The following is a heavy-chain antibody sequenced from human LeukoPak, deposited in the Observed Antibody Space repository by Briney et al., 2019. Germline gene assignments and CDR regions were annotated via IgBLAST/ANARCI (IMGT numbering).Heavy chain of an antibody. V-gene: IGHV4-61*01. CDR2: IYYSGST. CDR1: GVSVSSGSYY. D-gene: IGHD6-19*01. Sequence: SETLSLTCTVSGVSVSSGSYYWSWIRQPPGKGLEWIGYIYYSGSTNYNPSLKSRVTISVDTPKNQFSLKLSSVTAADTAVYYCARVAAVAHFDYWGQGTLVTVSS. CDR3: ARVAAVAHFDY. J-gene: IGHJ4*02.